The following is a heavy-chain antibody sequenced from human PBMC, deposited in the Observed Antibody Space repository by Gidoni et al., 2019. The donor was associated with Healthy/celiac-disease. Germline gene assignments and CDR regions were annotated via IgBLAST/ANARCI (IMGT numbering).Heavy chain of an antibody. J-gene: IGHJ6*02. CDR2: ISYDGSNK. CDR1: GFTFSSYA. D-gene: IGHD1-26*01. CDR3: ARDRDSGSHYYYYGMDV. Sequence: QVQLVESGGGVVQPGRSLRLSCAASGFTFSSYAMHWVRQAPGKGLEWVAVISYDGSNKYYADSVKGRFTISRDNSKNTLFLQMNSLRAEDTAVYYCARDRDSGSHYYYYGMDVWGQGTTVTVSS. V-gene: IGHV3-30*01.